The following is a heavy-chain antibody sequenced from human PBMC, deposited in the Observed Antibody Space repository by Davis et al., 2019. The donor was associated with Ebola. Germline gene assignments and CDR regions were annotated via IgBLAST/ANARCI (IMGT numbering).Heavy chain of an antibody. V-gene: IGHV4-59*08. Sequence: MPGGSLRLSCAVYGGSFSGYYWSWIRQPPGKGLEWIGYVYYNGRTSYNPSLKSRVTMSMDTSKNQFYLQVRSVTAADTAVYFCARHPGGNLAPLDYWGQGTLVTVSS. J-gene: IGHJ4*02. CDR3: ARHPGGNLAPLDY. CDR2: VYYNGRT. D-gene: IGHD4-23*01. CDR1: GGSFSGYY.